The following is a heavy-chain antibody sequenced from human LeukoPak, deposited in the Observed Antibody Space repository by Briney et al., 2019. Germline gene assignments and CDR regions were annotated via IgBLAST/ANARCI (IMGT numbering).Heavy chain of an antibody. Sequence: CAVSGGSISSRNWWSWVRQPPGKGLEWIGEIHHSGNINYNPSLKSRVTISVDKSKNKFSLKLSSVTAADTAVYYCXXXXXXXXDYXXXXMDVWGKGXTVTVSS. V-gene: IGHV4-4*02. CDR1: GGSISSRNW. CDR3: XXXXXXXXDYXXXXMDV. J-gene: IGHJ6*03. CDR2: IHHSGNI.